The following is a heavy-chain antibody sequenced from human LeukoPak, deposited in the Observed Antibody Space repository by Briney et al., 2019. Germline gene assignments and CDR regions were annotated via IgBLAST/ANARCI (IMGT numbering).Heavy chain of an antibody. CDR2: TNSDGSST. D-gene: IGHD2-21*02. Sequence: PGGSLRLSCAASGFTFSSYWMHWVRQAPGKGLVWVSRTNSDGSSTSYADSVKGRFTISRDNAKNTLYLQMNSLRAEDTAVYYCAKDLCGGDCYPSGFDYWGQGTLVTVSS. CDR3: AKDLCGGDCYPSGFDY. CDR1: GFTFSSYW. V-gene: IGHV3-74*01. J-gene: IGHJ4*02.